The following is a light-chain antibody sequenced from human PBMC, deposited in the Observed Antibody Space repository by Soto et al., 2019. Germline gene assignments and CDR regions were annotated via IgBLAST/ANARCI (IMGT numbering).Light chain of an antibody. V-gene: IGKV3-11*01. J-gene: IGKJ4*01. Sequence: EIVLTQSPATLSLSPGERATLSCWASQSVSSYLAWYQQKPGQAPRLLIYDASNRATDIPARFRGSGSGTDFILTISSLEPEDCAVYYCQQRSEWPLTFGGGTKVEIK. CDR1: QSVSSY. CDR2: DAS. CDR3: QQRSEWPLT.